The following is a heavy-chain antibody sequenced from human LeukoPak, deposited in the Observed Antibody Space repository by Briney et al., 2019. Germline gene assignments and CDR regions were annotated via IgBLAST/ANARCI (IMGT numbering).Heavy chain of an antibody. D-gene: IGHD2-15*01. CDR1: GYTFTGYF. CDR2: INPHTGGT. J-gene: IGHJ4*02. Sequence: ASVKVSCKASGYTFTGYFIHWVRQAPGQRLEWMGWINPHTGGTNYAQKFQGRVTMTRDTSISTAYMELSGLTSDDTAVYYCARPYCSGGFCHDYFDYWGQGTLVTVSS. CDR3: ARPYCSGGFCHDYFDY. V-gene: IGHV1-2*02.